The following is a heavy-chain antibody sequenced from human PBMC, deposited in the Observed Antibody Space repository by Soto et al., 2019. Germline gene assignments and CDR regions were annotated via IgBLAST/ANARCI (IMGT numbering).Heavy chain of an antibody. D-gene: IGHD2-21*02. Sequence: QVQLVESGGGVVQPGRSLRLSCAASGFTFSSYGMHWVRQAPGKGLEWVAVISYDGSNKYYADSVKGRFTISGDNSKNTLYLQMNSLRAEDTAVYYCAKDWGKCGGDCYPLYFDYWGRGTLVTVSS. CDR2: ISYDGSNK. CDR1: GFTFSSYG. CDR3: AKDWGKCGGDCYPLYFDY. J-gene: IGHJ4*02. V-gene: IGHV3-30*18.